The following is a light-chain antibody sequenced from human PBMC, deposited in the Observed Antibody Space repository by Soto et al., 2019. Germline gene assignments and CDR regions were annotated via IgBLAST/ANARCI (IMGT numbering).Light chain of an antibody. Sequence: DIVMTQSPDSLAVSLGERATINCKSSQSVLYSSNNKNYLAWYQQKPGQPPKLLIYWASTRESGVPDRFSGSGSGPDFTLAIGSLQAEDVAVDYCQQYYSTPFTFGPGTKVDI. CDR1: QSVLYSSNNKNY. J-gene: IGKJ3*01. CDR2: WAS. CDR3: QQYYSTPFT. V-gene: IGKV4-1*01.